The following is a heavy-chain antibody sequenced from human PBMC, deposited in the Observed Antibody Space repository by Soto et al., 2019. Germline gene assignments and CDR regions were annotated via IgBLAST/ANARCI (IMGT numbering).Heavy chain of an antibody. J-gene: IGHJ4*02. CDR2: IWYDGSNK. V-gene: IGHV3-33*08. CDR3: ARAGTTGTTTTRMIGGH. CDR1: GFTFGSYG. Sequence: PGGSLRLSCAASGFTFGSYGMHWVRQAPGKGLEWVAVIWYDGSNKYYADSVKGRFTISRDNSKNTLYLQMNSLRAEDTAVYYCARAGTTGTTTTRMIGGHWGQGTLVTVSS. D-gene: IGHD1-1*01.